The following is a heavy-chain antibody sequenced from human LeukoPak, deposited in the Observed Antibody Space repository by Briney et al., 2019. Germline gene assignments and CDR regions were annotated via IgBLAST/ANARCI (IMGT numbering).Heavy chain of an antibody. Sequence: GGSLRLSCVAFGFTFSNYWLRWVRQRPGHGVVWVSRIYVDWRTTNYADSVKGRFTISRDNAKNTVYLEMNSLSVEDTATYYCIRDFRSADLWGQGTLVTVTS. V-gene: IGHV3-74*01. CDR2: IYVDWRTT. J-gene: IGHJ5*02. CDR3: IRDFRSADL. CDR1: GFTFSNYW.